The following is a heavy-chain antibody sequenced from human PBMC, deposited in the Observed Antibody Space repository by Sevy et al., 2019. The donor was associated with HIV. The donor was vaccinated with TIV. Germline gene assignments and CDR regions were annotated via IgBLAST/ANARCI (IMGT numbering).Heavy chain of an antibody. CDR3: ARDPGGGGIVN. Sequence: SETLSLTFTISGASISYYYWSWIRRPPGKGLEWIGYIYHSGTTNYNPSLKSRVSISVDMSKNQFSLKLTSVTAADTAVYYCARDPGGGGIVNWGQGTLVTVSS. CDR1: GASISYYY. J-gene: IGHJ4*02. CDR2: IYHSGTT. V-gene: IGHV4-59*01. D-gene: IGHD2-15*01.